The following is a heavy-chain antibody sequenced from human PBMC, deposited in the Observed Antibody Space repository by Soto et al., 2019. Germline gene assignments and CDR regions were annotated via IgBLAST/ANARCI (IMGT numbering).Heavy chain of an antibody. V-gene: IGHV3-74*01. CDR2: IDADGSSA. Sequence: VQLVESGGGLVQPGESLRLSCVASGFSFGSYCMHWVRRAPWKGLVWVSRIDADGSSANYTDSMKGRFTISRDNARNTLYLQVDSLRVEDTAVYYCARSYGVGPSGGEYFNYWGQGTLVTVSS. CDR1: GFSFGSYC. D-gene: IGHD3-10*01. J-gene: IGHJ4*02. CDR3: ARSYGVGPSGGEYFNY.